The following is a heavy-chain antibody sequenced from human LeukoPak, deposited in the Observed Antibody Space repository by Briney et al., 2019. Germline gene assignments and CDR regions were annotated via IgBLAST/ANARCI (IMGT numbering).Heavy chain of an antibody. D-gene: IGHD6-19*01. CDR3: ARADPYSSGWYPRGMDV. Sequence: ASVKVSCKASGYIFTSYGISWVRQAPGQGLEWMGWISGYNGDTNYAQKLQGRVTMTTDTSTSTAYMELRSLRSDDTAVYFCARADPYSSGWYPRGMDVWGQGTTVTVSS. CDR1: GYIFTSYG. CDR2: ISGYNGDT. V-gene: IGHV1-18*01. J-gene: IGHJ6*02.